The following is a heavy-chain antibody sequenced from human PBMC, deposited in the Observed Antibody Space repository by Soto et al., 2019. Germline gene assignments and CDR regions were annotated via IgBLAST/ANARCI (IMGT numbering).Heavy chain of an antibody. CDR3: ARDLSPSTYYYDSSGYSPGY. V-gene: IGHV1-46*01. J-gene: IGHJ4*02. CDR2: INPSGGST. Sequence: ASVKVSCKASGYTFTSYYMHWVRQAPGQGLEWMGIINPSGGSTSYAQKFQGRVTMTRDTSTSTVYMELRSLRSEDTAVYYCARDLSPSTYYYDSSGYSPGYWGQGTLVTVSS. D-gene: IGHD3-22*01. CDR1: GYTFTSYY.